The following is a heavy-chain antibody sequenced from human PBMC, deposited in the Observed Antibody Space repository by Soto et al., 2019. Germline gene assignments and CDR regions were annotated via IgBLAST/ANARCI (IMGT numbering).Heavy chain of an antibody. CDR2: LTATSGRP. V-gene: IGHV3-23*01. CDR3: AKDLRGPEAGTWYLDL. CDR1: GFPFSTKS. J-gene: IGHJ2*01. Sequence: VQLLESGGDLVQPGGSLRLSCTASGFPFSTKSMTWVRQAPGKGLEWVSALTATSGRPYYADSVKGRFIISRDNSKNTLYLQMNSLGAEDTAVYYCAKDLRGPEAGTWYLDLWGRGTLVTVSS. D-gene: IGHD6-13*01.